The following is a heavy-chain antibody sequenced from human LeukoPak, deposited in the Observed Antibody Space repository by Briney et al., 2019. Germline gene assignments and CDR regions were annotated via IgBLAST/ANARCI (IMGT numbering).Heavy chain of an antibody. CDR3: ARGRYSAGDNWFDP. CDR2: IHYTGST. D-gene: IGHD3-9*01. J-gene: IGHJ5*02. Sequence: AETLSLTCTVSGGSITSSYWSWIRQSPGKGLDWIGYIHYTGSTNYKPSLKSRVTMLIDTSKNQFSLKLSSVTAADTAVYYCARGRYSAGDNWFDPWGQGTLVTVSS. V-gene: IGHV4-59*01. CDR1: GGSITSSY.